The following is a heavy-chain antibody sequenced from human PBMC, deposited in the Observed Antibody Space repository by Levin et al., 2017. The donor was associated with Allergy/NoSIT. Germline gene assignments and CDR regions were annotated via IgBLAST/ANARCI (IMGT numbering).Heavy chain of an antibody. Sequence: PGGSLRLSCTASGFTFGDYAMTWFRRAPGKGLEWVGFIGSRGYGGTTEYAASVRGRFTISRDDSKSIAYLQMNSLKIEDTAVYYCSRVSGYDSSAYLVDWGQGTLVTVSS. CDR2: IGSRGYGGTT. V-gene: IGHV3-49*03. CDR3: SRVSGYDSSAYLVD. D-gene: IGHD3-22*01. J-gene: IGHJ4*02. CDR1: GFTFGDYA.